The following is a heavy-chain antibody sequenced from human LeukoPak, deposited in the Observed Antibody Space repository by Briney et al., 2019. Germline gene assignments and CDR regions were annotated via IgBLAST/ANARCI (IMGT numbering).Heavy chain of an antibody. CDR2: ISAYNGNT. CDR3: ARGSGSYPYYYYYYMDV. CDR1: GHTFTNYG. J-gene: IGHJ6*03. Sequence: ASVKVSCKASGHTFTNYGITWVRQAPGQGLEWMGWISAYNGNTNYAQKVQGRVTLTTDTSTSTAYMELRSLRSEDTAVYYCARGSGSYPYYYYYYMDVWGKGTTVTVSS. D-gene: IGHD3-10*01. V-gene: IGHV1-18*01.